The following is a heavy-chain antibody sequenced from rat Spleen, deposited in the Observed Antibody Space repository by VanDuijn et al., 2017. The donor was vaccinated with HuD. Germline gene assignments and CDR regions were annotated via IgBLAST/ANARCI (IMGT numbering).Heavy chain of an antibody. CDR3: ARSDGVHYYLPFAD. V-gene: IGHV3-3*01. J-gene: IGHJ3*01. CDR1: GYSITSTYR. D-gene: IGHD1-12*02. CDR2: INSAGTT. Sequence: EVQLQESGPGLVKPSQSLSLTCSVAGYSITSTYRWNWIRKFPGNKLEWMGYINSAGTTNYNPSLRSRISITSDTSKNQFFLQVNSVTTEDTATYYCARSDGVHYYLPFADWGQGALVTVSS.